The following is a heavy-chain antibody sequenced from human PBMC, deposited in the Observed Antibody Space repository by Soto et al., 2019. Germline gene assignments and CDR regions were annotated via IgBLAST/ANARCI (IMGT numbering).Heavy chain of an antibody. CDR3: ARDNYDFWSGYYDAYYYGMDV. V-gene: IGHV1-18*01. CDR1: GYTFTSYG. J-gene: IGHJ6*02. CDR2: ISAYNGNT. Sequence: ASVKVSCKASGYTFTSYGISWVRQAPGQGLEWMGWISAYNGNTNYAQKLQGRVTMTTDTSTSTAYMELRSLRSDDTAVYYCARDNYDFWSGYYDAYYYGMDVWGQGTTVTV. D-gene: IGHD3-3*01.